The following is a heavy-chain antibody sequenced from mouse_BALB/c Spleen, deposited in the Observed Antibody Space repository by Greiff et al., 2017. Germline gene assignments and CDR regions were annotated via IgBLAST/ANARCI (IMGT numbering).Heavy chain of an antibody. Sequence: QVQLQQSGAELVRPGTSVKVSCKASGYAFTNYLIEWVKQRPGQGLEWIGVINPGSGGTNYNEKFKGKATLTADKSSSTAYMQLSSLTSDDSAVYFCAREPYDGYYEDYAMDYWGQGTSVTVSS. CDR3: AREPYDGYYEDYAMDY. J-gene: IGHJ4*01. CDR1: GYAFTNYL. CDR2: INPGSGGT. V-gene: IGHV1-54*01. D-gene: IGHD2-3*01.